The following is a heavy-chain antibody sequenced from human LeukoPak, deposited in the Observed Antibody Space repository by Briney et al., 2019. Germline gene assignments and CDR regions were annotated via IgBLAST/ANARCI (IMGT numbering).Heavy chain of an antibody. D-gene: IGHD4-17*01. CDR1: GDTLNSYA. Sequence: GSPVKVSCKASGDTLNSYAISWVRQAPGQGLEWMGRIIPLLGIANYAQKFQGRVTISADKSTSTAYMELSSLRSEDTAVYYCATVPTTVTTSANFDYWGQGTLVTVSS. V-gene: IGHV1-69*04. J-gene: IGHJ4*02. CDR2: IIPLLGIA. CDR3: ATVPTTVTTSANFDY.